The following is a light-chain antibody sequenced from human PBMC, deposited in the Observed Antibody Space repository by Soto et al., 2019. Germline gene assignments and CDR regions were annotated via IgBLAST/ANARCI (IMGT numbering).Light chain of an antibody. CDR3: QRYGTSPLT. CDR2: GAS. V-gene: IGKV3-20*01. J-gene: IGKJ2*01. CDR1: QSVSSS. Sequence: EIVLTQSPGTLSLSPGEGATLSCRASQSVSSSLAWFQHKPGQAPRLLIYGASNRATGIPDRFSGSGSGTDFTLTISRLEPEDFAIYYCQRYGTSPLTLGRGTKVDIK.